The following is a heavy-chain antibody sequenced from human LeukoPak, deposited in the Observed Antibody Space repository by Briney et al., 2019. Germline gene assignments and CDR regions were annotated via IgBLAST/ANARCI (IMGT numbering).Heavy chain of an antibody. J-gene: IGHJ4*02. CDR3: ARDGREQYSYGYNY. CDR2: ISAYNGNT. Sequence: GASVKVSCKASGYIFTSYGISWVRQAPGQGLEWMGWISAYNGNTNYAQKLQGRVTMTTDTSTSTAYMELRSLRSDDTAVYYCARDGREQYSYGYNYWGQGTLVTVSS. V-gene: IGHV1-18*01. D-gene: IGHD5-18*01. CDR1: GYIFTSYG.